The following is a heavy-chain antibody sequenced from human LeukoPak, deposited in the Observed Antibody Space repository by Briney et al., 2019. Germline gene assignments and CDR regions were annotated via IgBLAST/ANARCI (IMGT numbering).Heavy chain of an antibody. V-gene: IGHV4-39*01. CDR2: IHSSRCT. CDR3: ARQIRYCPTAVCYKYFHH. Sequence: SQTLSLTCTLSGHSISSSSYSWGWIRHSPGQGLEGIPRIHSSRCTSHNPSPKSRVTISVDTSKTQFSLQLSSVTAADTAVFYCARQIRYCPTAVCYKYFHHWGQGTLVTVSS. J-gene: IGHJ1*01. D-gene: IGHD2-8*01. CDR1: GHSISSSSYS.